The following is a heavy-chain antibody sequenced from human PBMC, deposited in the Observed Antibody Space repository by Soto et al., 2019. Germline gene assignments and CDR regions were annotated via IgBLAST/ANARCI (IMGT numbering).Heavy chain of an antibody. Sequence: EAQLVEPGGGLVQPGGSLRLSCAASGFTSSDHYVDWVRQAPGKGLEWVARIRNKANSYSTEYAASAKGRFTISRDDSKNLGYLQMSSLKTEDTAVCYCARIRLGSYDLKYFDYWGQGTLVTVSS. D-gene: IGHD1-26*01. V-gene: IGHV3-72*01. CDR3: ARIRLGSYDLKYFDY. CDR2: IRNKANSYST. J-gene: IGHJ4*02. CDR1: GFTSSDHY.